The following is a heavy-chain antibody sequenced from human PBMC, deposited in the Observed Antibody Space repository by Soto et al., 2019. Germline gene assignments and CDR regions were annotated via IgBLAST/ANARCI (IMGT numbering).Heavy chain of an antibody. V-gene: IGHV3-23*01. Sequence: EVQLLESGGGLVQPGGSLRLSCAASGFTFSSFAMNWVRQAPGKGLEWVSAVSGTGGSTYYADSVKGRFTISRGNSQNTLYLQMNSLRAEDTAVYYGAKDREMATIRGLDYWGPGTLVTVAS. CDR1: GFTFSSFA. J-gene: IGHJ4*02. CDR2: VSGTGGST. D-gene: IGHD5-12*01. CDR3: AKDREMATIRGLDY.